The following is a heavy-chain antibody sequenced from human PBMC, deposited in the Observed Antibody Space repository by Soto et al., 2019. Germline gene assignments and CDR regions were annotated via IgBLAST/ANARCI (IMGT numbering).Heavy chain of an antibody. CDR2: ITSDGVST. Sequence: EVQLVESGGGLVQPGGSLRLSCAASGFTFSRHWIHWVRQAPGKGLVWVSRITSDGVSTTYADSVKGRFTISRDNAKNTVDLQMCSLRADDTAVYYCVRDGGVHFDYWGQGTLVTVSS. J-gene: IGHJ4*01. CDR3: VRDGGVHFDY. V-gene: IGHV3-74*03. D-gene: IGHD3-16*01. CDR1: GFTFSRHW.